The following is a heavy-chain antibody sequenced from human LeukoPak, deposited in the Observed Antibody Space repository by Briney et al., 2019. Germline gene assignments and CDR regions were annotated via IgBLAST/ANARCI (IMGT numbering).Heavy chain of an antibody. CDR2: IIPIFGTA. V-gene: IGHV1-69*05. D-gene: IGHD1-26*01. CDR3: ARVRTSRGGATQGRWYFDL. CDR1: GGTFSSYA. Sequence: ASVKVSCKASGGTFSSYAISWVRQAPGQGLEWMGGIIPIFGTANYAQKFQGRVTITTDESTSTAYMELSSLRSEDTAVYYCARVRTSRGGATQGRWYFDLWGRGTLVTVSS. J-gene: IGHJ2*01.